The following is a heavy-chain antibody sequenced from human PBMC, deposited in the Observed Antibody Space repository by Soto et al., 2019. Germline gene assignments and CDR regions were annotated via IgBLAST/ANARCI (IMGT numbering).Heavy chain of an antibody. V-gene: IGHV3-23*01. CDR1: GFSFSSYA. CDR2: ISGSGGST. CDR3: AKDFPDYDILTGYYRMPMFDY. Sequence: EVQLLESGGDLVQPGGSLRLSCAASGFSFSSYAMSWVRQAPGKGLEWVSAISGSGGSTYYADSVKGRFTISRDNSKNTLYLQMNSLRAEDTAVYYCAKDFPDYDILTGYYRMPMFDYWGQGTLVTVSS. J-gene: IGHJ4*02. D-gene: IGHD3-9*01.